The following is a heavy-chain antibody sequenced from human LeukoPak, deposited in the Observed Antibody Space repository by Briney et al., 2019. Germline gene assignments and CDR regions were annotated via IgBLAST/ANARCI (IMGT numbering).Heavy chain of an antibody. V-gene: IGHV4-34*01. D-gene: IGHD3-16*01. CDR1: GGSFSGYY. J-gene: IGHJ3*02. Sequence: SETLSLTCAVYGGSFSGYYWSWIRQPPGKGVEWIGEINHSGSTNYNPSLKSRVTISVDTSKNQFSLKLSSVTAADTAVYYCARARLRLPLLGAFDIWGQGTMVTVSS. CDR3: ARARLRLPLLGAFDI. CDR2: INHSGST.